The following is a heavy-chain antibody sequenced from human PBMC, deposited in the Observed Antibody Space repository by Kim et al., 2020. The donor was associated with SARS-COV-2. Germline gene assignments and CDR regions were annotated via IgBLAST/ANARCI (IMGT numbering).Heavy chain of an antibody. CDR3: AKDLLNHQPRSSGWTYYYYGMDV. J-gene: IGHJ6*02. D-gene: IGHD6-19*01. CDR2: ISYDGSNK. V-gene: IGHV3-30*18. CDR1: GFTFSTYG. Sequence: GGSLRLSCADSGFTFSTYGMHWVRQAPGKGLEWVAVISYDGSNKYYADSVKGRFTISRDNSKNTLYLQMNSLRAEDTAVYYCAKDLLNHQPRSSGWTYYYYGMDVWGQGTTVTVSS.